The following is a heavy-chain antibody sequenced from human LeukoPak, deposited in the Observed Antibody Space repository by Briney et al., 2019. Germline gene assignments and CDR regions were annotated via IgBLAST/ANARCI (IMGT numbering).Heavy chain of an antibody. V-gene: IGHV1-8*03. CDR1: GYTFTSYD. J-gene: IGHJ6*03. CDR2: MNPNSGNT. D-gene: IGHD3-10*01. CDR3: ARGRMVRGVINYYYYYMDV. Sequence: GASVKVSCKASGYTFTSYDINWVRQATGQGLEWMGWMNPNSGNTGYAQKFQGRVTITRNTSISTAYMELSSLRSEDTAVYYCARGRMVRGVINYYYYYMDVWGKGTTVTVSS.